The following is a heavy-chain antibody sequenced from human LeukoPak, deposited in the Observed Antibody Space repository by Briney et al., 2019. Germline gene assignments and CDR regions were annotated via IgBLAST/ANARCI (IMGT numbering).Heavy chain of an antibody. J-gene: IGHJ5*02. Sequence: LETLSLTCTVSGGSISSYYWSWIRQPAGKGLEWIGRIYTSGSTNYNPSLKSRVTMSVDTSKDQFSLKLSSVTAADTAVYYCARGPGVPAAISSWFDPWGQGTLVTVSS. CDR3: ARGPGVPAAISSWFDP. D-gene: IGHD2-2*01. CDR1: GGSISSYY. CDR2: IYTSGST. V-gene: IGHV4-4*07.